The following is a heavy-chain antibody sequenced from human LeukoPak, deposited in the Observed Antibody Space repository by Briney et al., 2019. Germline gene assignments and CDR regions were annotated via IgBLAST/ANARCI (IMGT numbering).Heavy chain of an antibody. CDR1: GGSFSGYY. Sequence: SETLSLTCAVYGGSFSGYYWSWIRQPPGKGLEWIGEINHSGSTNYNPSLKSRVTISVDTSKNQFSLKLSSVTAADTAVYYCARGIAVAGPVAPIDYWGQGILVTVSS. CDR3: ARGIAVAGPVAPIDY. CDR2: INHSGST. V-gene: IGHV4-34*01. D-gene: IGHD6-19*01. J-gene: IGHJ4*02.